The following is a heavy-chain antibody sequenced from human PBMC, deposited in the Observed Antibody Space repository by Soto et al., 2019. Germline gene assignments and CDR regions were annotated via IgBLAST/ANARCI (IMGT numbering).Heavy chain of an antibody. CDR1: GFSISSNNW. CDR3: ASTRYFDWLSFYYYGMDV. V-gene: IGHV4-4*02. Sequence: TETLSLTRAVSGFSISSNNWCSWVRQPPGKGLEWIWEIYHSGSTNYNPSLKSRVTISVDKSKNQFSLKLSSVTAADTAVYYCASTRYFDWLSFYYYGMDVWGQGTTVTVS. J-gene: IGHJ6*02. CDR2: IYHSGST. D-gene: IGHD3-9*01.